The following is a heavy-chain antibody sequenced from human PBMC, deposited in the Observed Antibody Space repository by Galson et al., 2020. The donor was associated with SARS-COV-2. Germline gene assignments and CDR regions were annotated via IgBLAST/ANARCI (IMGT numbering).Heavy chain of an antibody. D-gene: IGHD4-4*01. V-gene: IGHV1-46*01. CDR3: ARDSQGGNDYNYLLF. Sequence: ASVKVSCKTSGYTFTSYYIHWVRQAPGQGLEWMGIINPSGGGTTYAQKFQGRVTMTRDTSTSTVYMELSSLRSEDMAVYYCARDSQGGNDYNYLLFWGQGTLVTVSS. J-gene: IGHJ4*02. CDR2: INPSGGGT. CDR1: GYTFTSYY.